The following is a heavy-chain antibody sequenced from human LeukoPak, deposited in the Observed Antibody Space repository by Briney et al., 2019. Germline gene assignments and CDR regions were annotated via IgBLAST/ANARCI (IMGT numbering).Heavy chain of an antibody. J-gene: IGHJ4*02. CDR3: ARDSDITRKTYYFDY. CDR2: INPSGGRT. Sequence: GASVKVSCKASGYTFTSYYMHWVRQAPGQGLEWMGIINPSGGRTSYTQKFQGRVTMTRDTSTSTVYMELSSLRSEDTAVYYCARDSDITRKTYYFDYRGQGNLVTVSS. CDR1: GYTFTSYY. V-gene: IGHV1-46*01. D-gene: IGHD1-14*01.